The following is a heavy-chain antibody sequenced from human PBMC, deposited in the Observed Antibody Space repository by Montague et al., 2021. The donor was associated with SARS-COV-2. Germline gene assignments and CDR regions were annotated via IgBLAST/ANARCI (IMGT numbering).Heavy chain of an antibody. Sequence: TLSLTCTVSGGSISSGGYYWSWIRQHPGKGLEWIGYIYYSGSTYYXXXLKSRVTISVDTSKNKFSLKMSPVTAADTAVYHCARSPEPMIILIITSLNWYFDLWGRGALVTVSS. V-gene: IGHV4-31*03. J-gene: IGHJ2*01. D-gene: IGHD3-22*01. CDR2: IYYSGST. CDR3: ARSPEPMIILIITSLNWYFDL. CDR1: GGSISSGGYY.